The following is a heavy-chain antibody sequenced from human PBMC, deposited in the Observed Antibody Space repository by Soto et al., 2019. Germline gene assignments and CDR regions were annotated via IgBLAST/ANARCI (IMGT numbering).Heavy chain of an antibody. J-gene: IGHJ5*02. CDR2: ISYDGSNK. V-gene: IGHV3-30*18. Sequence: GGSLRLSCAASGFTFSSYGMHWVRQAPGKGLEWVAVISYDGSNKYYADSVKGRFTISRDNSKNTLYLQMNSLRAEDTAVYYCAKPFPYCTNGVCPDWFDPWGQGTLVTVSS. CDR3: AKPFPYCTNGVCPDWFDP. CDR1: GFTFSSYG. D-gene: IGHD2-8*01.